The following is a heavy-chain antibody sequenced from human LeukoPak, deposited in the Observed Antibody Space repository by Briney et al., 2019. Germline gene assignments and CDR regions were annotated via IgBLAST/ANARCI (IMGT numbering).Heavy chain of an antibody. CDR1: GFSSGNNW. V-gene: IGHV3-7*01. Sequence: GGSLRLSCAASGFSSGNNWMSWVRQAPGKGLEWVASIKQDGSEEYYVDSVRSRFSISRDNAKNSLFLQLNSLRAEDTAVYYCARVAAGPPADFDYWGQGTLVTVSS. D-gene: IGHD6-13*01. J-gene: IGHJ4*02. CDR3: ARVAAGPPADFDY. CDR2: IKQDGSEE.